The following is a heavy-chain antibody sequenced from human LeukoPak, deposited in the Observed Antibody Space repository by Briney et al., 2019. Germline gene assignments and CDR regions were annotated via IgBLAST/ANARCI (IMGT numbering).Heavy chain of an antibody. J-gene: IGHJ6*02. CDR1: GGSISRYF. CDR3: ARAHYGDYVDGMDV. D-gene: IGHD4-17*01. V-gene: IGHV4-59*01. Sequence: SETLSLTCTVSGGSISRYFWSWIRQPPGKGLEWIGYIYYSGSTNYNPSLKSRVTISVDTSKNQFSLKLSSVTAADTAVYYCARAHYGDYVDGMDVWGQGTTVTVSS. CDR2: IYYSGST.